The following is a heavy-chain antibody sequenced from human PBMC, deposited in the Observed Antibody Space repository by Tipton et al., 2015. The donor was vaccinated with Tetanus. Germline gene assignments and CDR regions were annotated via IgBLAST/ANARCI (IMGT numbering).Heavy chain of an antibody. CDR2: IWNDGSYK. J-gene: IGHJ6*02. D-gene: IGHD4-11*01. Sequence: QLVQSGGGVVQPGRSLRLSCAASGFTFSTNAMHWVRQAPGKGLEWVAAIWNDGSYKYYADSVKGRFTVSRDNSKNTLYLEMNSLRAEDTAVYYCARDPGHSVDVWGQGTTVTVSS. CDR1: GFTFSTNA. V-gene: IGHV3-33*01. CDR3: ARDPGHSVDV.